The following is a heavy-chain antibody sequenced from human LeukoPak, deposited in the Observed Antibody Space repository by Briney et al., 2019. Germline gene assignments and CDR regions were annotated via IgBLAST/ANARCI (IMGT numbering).Heavy chain of an antibody. J-gene: IGHJ5*02. CDR1: GGTFSSYA. V-gene: IGHV1-69*01. Sequence: GSSVKVSCKASGGTFSSYATSWVRQAPGQGLEWMGGIIPIFGTANYAQKFQGRVTITADESTSTAYMELSSLRSEDTAVYYCARETPYSSGWYNWFDPWGQGTLVTVSS. CDR3: ARETPYSSGWYNWFDP. CDR2: IIPIFGTA. D-gene: IGHD6-19*01.